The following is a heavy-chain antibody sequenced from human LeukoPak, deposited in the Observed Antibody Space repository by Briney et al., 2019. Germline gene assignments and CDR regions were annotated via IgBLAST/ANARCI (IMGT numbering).Heavy chain of an antibody. D-gene: IGHD2-2*02. CDR1: GYTFTGYY. CDR3: ARDGYCSSTSCYTIAFDY. Sequence: ASVKVSCKASGYTFTGYYMHWVRQAPGQGLEWMGWINPNSGGTNYAQKFQGRVTMTRDTSISTAYMELSRLRSGDTAVYYCARDGYCSSTSCYTIAFDYWGQGTLVTVSS. CDR2: INPNSGGT. V-gene: IGHV1-2*02. J-gene: IGHJ4*02.